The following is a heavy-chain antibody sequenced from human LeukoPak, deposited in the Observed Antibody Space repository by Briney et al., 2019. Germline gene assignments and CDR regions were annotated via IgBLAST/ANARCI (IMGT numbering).Heavy chain of an antibody. CDR3: AKTLAGFNFDY. CDR2: IRGSGGSR. D-gene: IGHD6-19*01. J-gene: IGHJ4*02. Sequence: PGGSLRLSCAASGFTLSSYAMSWVRQAPGKGLEGVSDIRGSGGSRHFADSVKGRFTISRDNSKNTLYLQMNGQRAEDPAVYYCAKTLAGFNFDYWGQGTLVTVSS. CDR1: GFTLSSYA. V-gene: IGHV3-23*01.